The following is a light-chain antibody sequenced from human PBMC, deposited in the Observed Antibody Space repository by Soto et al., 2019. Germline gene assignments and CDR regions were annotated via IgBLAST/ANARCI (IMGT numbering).Light chain of an antibody. CDR1: QIVSSSY. Sequence: ENVLTQSPATLSLSPGARATLSCRASQIVSSSYLSWYQQKPGQAPRLLIYAASSRATGTPDRFSGSGSGTGFTLTVSRLEREDSAVYFCQLYGSSPRYTFGRGTKLEIK. CDR2: AAS. J-gene: IGKJ2*01. V-gene: IGKV3-20*01. CDR3: QLYGSSPRYT.